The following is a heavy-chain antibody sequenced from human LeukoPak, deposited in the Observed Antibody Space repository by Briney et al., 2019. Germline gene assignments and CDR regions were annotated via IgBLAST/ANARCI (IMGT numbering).Heavy chain of an antibody. Sequence: ASVKVSCKASGYTFTSYYMHWVRQAPGQGLEWMGIINPSGGSTSYAQKFQGRVTMTRDMSTSTVYMELSSLRSEDTAVYYCARDVDNGSYFTIYYFDYWGQGTLVTVSS. CDR3: ARDVDNGSYFTIYYFDY. CDR1: GYTFTSYY. V-gene: IGHV1-46*01. D-gene: IGHD1-26*01. CDR2: INPSGGST. J-gene: IGHJ4*02.